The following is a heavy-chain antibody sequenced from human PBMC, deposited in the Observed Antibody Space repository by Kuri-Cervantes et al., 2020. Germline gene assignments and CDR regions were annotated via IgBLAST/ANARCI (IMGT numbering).Heavy chain of an antibody. J-gene: IGHJ4*02. Sequence: SETLSLTCTVSGGSISSTNYYWSWIRQPPGKGLEWIGNIDYSGSTYYNPSLKSRVTISVDTSKNQFSLKLSSVTAADTAVYYCARSSKYNFWSGYYPYWGQGTLVTVSS. CDR3: ARSSKYNFWSGYYPY. V-gene: IGHV4-30-4*01. CDR2: IDYSGST. D-gene: IGHD3-3*01. CDR1: GGSISSTNYY.